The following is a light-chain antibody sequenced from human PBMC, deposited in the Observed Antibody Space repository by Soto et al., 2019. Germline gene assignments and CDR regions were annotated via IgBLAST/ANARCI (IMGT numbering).Light chain of an antibody. CDR1: QTVRNNY. Sequence: EIVLTQSPATLSLSPGERTTLSCRASQTVRNNYLAWYQQKPGQAPRLLIYATSNRATGIPARFSGSGSGTDFTLTISSLEPEDFSVYYCQQRYNWPVTFGQGTRLEIK. J-gene: IGKJ5*01. CDR2: ATS. V-gene: IGKV3-11*01. CDR3: QQRYNWPVT.